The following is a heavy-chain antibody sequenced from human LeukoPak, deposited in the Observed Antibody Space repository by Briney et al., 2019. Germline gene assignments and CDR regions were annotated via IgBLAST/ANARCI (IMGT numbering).Heavy chain of an antibody. CDR3: AKQGRHYYDSSGYY. V-gene: IGHV3-23*01. Sequence: PGGTLRLSCAASGFTFTNYAMSWVRQAPGKGLEWVSAISGSGGNTYYADSVKGRFTISRDNSKNTLYLQMNSLRAEDTAVYYCAKQGRHYYDSSGYYWGQGTLVTVSS. D-gene: IGHD3-22*01. J-gene: IGHJ4*02. CDR2: ISGSGGNT. CDR1: GFTFTNYA.